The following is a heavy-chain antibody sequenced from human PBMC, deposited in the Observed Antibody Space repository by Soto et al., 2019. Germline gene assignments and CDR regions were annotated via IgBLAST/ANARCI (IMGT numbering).Heavy chain of an antibody. Sequence: QVRLVQSGAEVKKPGSSVKVSCKASGGTFSNYAITWLRLAPVQGLEWLGGIIPVFGTVNNAQKFQGRVTITADESTSTAYMDLNRLRSEDTAVYYCARDNPYTNSFGNWFDPWGQGTLVIVS. CDR2: IIPVFGTV. CDR3: ARDNPYTNSFGNWFDP. CDR1: GGTFSNYA. V-gene: IGHV1-69*01. J-gene: IGHJ5*02. D-gene: IGHD6-13*01.